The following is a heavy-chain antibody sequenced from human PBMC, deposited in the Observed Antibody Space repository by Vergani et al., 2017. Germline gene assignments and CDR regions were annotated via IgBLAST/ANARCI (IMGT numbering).Heavy chain of an antibody. CDR1: GGTFSSYA. CDR2: IIPIFGTA. CDR3: AGGRDGYNYYLGWFDP. J-gene: IGHJ5*02. D-gene: IGHD5-24*01. V-gene: IGHV1-69*12. Sequence: QVQLVQSGAEVKKPGSSVKVSCKASGGTFSSYAISWVRQARGQGLEWMGGIIPIFGTANYAQKFQGRVTITADESTSTAYMELSSLRSEDTAVYYCAGGRDGYNYYLGWFDPWGQGTLVTVSS.